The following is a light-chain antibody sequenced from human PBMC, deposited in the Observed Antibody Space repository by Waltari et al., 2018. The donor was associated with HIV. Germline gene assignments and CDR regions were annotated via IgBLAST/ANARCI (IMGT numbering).Light chain of an antibody. CDR2: SNN. CDR3: AAWDDSLNGWV. Sequence: QSVLTQPPSASGTPGQRVTISCSGSRSNIGSNTVSWYQQLPGTAPKLFINSNNQRPSGVPDRFSGSKSGTSASLAISGLQSEDEADYYCAAWDDSLNGWVFGGGTKLTVV. CDR1: RSNIGSNT. J-gene: IGLJ3*02. V-gene: IGLV1-44*01.